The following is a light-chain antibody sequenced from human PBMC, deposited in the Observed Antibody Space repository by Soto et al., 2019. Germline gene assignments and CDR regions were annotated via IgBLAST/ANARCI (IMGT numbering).Light chain of an antibody. CDR2: EVT. Sequence: QSVLTQPASVSGSPGQSITISCTGTSSDVGGYNYVSWYQQHPGKAPKLMIYEVTNRPSGVSNRFSGSKSGNTASLTISGLQAEDEADYYCSSYTSASPSYLFGTATKLTVL. CDR3: SSYTSASPSYL. J-gene: IGLJ1*01. V-gene: IGLV2-14*01. CDR1: SSDVGGYNY.